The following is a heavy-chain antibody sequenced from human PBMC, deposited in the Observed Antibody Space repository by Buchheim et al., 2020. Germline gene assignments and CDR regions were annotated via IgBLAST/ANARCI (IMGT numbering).Heavy chain of an antibody. CDR2: IYYSGST. V-gene: IGHV4-30-4*01. J-gene: IGHJ5*02. Sequence: QLQLQESGPGLVKPSQTLSLTCTVPGGSISSGDYYWSWIRQPPGKGLEWIGYIYYSGSTYYNPSLKSRVTIPVDTSKNQFSLKLRSVTAADTAVYYCARCRWFGELSGLNWFDPWGQGTL. CDR1: GGSISSGDYY. CDR3: ARCRWFGELSGLNWFDP. D-gene: IGHD3-10*01.